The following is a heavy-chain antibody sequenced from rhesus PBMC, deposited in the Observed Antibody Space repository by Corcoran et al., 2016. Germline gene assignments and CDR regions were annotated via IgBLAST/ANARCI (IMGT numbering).Heavy chain of an antibody. CDR2: SYGRGGTT. CDR1: GGSISDSYY. Sequence: QVQLQESGPGLVKPSETLSLTCAVSGGSISDSYYWSWIRQPPGKGLEGIGYSYGRGGTTTNNPSLKSRVTIATDPSKNQFSLKLSSVTAADTAVYYCARDWRYSLYGLDSWGQGVVVTVSS. CDR3: ARDWRYSLYGLDS. V-gene: IGHV4-106*01. D-gene: IGHD1-1*01. J-gene: IGHJ6*01.